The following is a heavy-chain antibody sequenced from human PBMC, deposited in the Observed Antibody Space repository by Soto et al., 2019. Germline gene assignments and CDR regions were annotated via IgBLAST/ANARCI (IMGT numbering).Heavy chain of an antibody. Sequence: EVQLVESGGGLIQPGGSLRLSCEASGFTVSDNYMTWVRQAPGKGLEWVSLIYSDVYSAGTTYYADSVKGRFTIFRDNSKNTLYRQLDSLRAEDTAVYFCARELVEVITSNSDYYGLDVWRHGTPVTGSS. CDR3: ARELVEVITSNSDYYGLDV. CDR2: IYSDVYSAGTT. J-gene: IGHJ6*02. V-gene: IGHV3-53*01. CDR1: GFTVSDNY. D-gene: IGHD2-8*02.